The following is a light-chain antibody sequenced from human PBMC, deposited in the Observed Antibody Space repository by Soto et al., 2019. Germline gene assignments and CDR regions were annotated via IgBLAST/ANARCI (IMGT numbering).Light chain of an antibody. CDR2: STN. J-gene: IGLJ1*01. CDR3: LLYMGSGIYV. V-gene: IGLV8-61*01. CDR1: YGSVXTSSC. Sequence: QTVVTRKPSFSVSPGSTVTLTCCLNYGSVXTSSCPRSCQPTLGQTPGPLIYSTNNRSSXVHDRXSCXILGNKAALTIKGDQADDESYYYCLLYMGSGIYVFGTGTNVTVL.